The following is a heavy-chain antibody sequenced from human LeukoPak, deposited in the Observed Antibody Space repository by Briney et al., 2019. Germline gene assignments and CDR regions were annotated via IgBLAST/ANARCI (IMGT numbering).Heavy chain of an antibody. CDR1: GGSISSYY. V-gene: IGHV4-59*12. Sequence: PSETLSLTCTVSGGSISSYYWSWIRQPPGKGLEWIGYIYYSGSTNYNPSLKSRVTISVDTSKNQFSLKLSSVTAADTAVYYCARVSGRQDGPGMDVWGQGTTVTVSS. J-gene: IGHJ6*02. CDR2: IYYSGST. CDR3: ARVSGRQDGPGMDV. D-gene: IGHD3-10*01.